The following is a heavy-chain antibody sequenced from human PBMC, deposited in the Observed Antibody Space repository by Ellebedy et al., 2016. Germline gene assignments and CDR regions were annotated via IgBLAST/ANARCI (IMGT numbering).Heavy chain of an antibody. V-gene: IGHV3-53*01. CDR3: VTPGGFVGAFSQ. Sequence: GESLKISCAASGFTVSNTYMGWVRQAPGKGLDWASVIYIGGTTFYTDSVKGRFIISRDHSTNTLFLQMNGVRAEDTAVYYCVTPGGFVGAFSQWGQGTLVIVSS. D-gene: IGHD3-3*01. J-gene: IGHJ4*02. CDR2: IYIGGTT. CDR1: GFTVSNTY.